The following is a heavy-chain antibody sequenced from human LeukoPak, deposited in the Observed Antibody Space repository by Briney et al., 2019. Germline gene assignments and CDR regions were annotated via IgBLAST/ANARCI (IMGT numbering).Heavy chain of an antibody. J-gene: IGHJ5*02. V-gene: IGHV3-21*01. CDR2: ITSTSYI. CDR1: GFTFSSYS. D-gene: IGHD3-10*01. Sequence: GGSLRLSCAASGFTFSSYSMNWVRQAPGKGLEWVSCITSTSYIYYADSVKGRFTISRDNAKNSLYLQMNSLRAEDTAVYYCARDYMVRGVMPLFDPWGQGTLVTVSS. CDR3: ARDYMVRGVMPLFDP.